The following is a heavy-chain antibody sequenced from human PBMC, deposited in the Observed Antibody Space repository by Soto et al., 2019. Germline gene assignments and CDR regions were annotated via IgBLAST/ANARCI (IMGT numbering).Heavy chain of an antibody. D-gene: IGHD3-16*01. V-gene: IGHV3-33*01. J-gene: IGHJ6*03. CDR3: ARDGGYYYYYYMDV. CDR2: IWYDGSNK. CDR1: GFTFSSYG. Sequence: SGGSLRLSCAASGFTFSSYGMHWVRQAPGKGLEWVAVIWYDGSNKYYADSVKGRFTISRDNSKNTLYLQMNSLRAEDTAVYYCARDGGYYYYYYMDVWGKGTTVTVSS.